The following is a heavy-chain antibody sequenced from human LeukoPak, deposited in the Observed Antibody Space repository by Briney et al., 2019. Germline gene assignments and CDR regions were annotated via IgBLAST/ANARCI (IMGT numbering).Heavy chain of an antibody. CDR2: ISSSGRTI. Sequence: PGGSLRLSCAASGFTFSSYELNWVRQAPGKGLEWVSYISSSGRTIFYADSVKGRFTISRDNAKNSLYLQMNSLRAEDTAVYHCARGNGYCISTSCYAGPSYGLDVWGQGTTVTVSS. D-gene: IGHD2-2*03. CDR1: GFTFSSYE. V-gene: IGHV3-48*03. J-gene: IGHJ6*02. CDR3: ARGNGYCISTSCYAGPSYGLDV.